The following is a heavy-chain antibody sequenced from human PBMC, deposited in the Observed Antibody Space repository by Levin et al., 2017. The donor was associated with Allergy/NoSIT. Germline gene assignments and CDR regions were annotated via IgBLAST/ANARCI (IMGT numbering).Heavy chain of an antibody. V-gene: IGHV1-69*13. D-gene: IGHD2-2*01. CDR2: IIPIFGTA. CDR1: GGTFSSYA. CDR3: ARGCSSTSCYLVGQFDP. Sequence: SVKVSCKASGGTFSSYAISWVRQAPGQGLEWMGGIIPIFGTANYAQKFQGRVTITADESTSTAYMELSSLRSEDTAVYYCARGCSSTSCYLVGQFDPWGQGTLVTVSS. J-gene: IGHJ5*02.